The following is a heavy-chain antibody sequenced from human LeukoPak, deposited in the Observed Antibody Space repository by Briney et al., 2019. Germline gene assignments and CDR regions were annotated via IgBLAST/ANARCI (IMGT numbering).Heavy chain of an antibody. D-gene: IGHD1-14*01. Sequence: PSETLSLTCAVSGGSISSSNWWSWVRQPPGKGLEWIGEIYHSGSTNYNPSLKSRVTISVDKSKNQFSLKLSSVTAADTAVYYCARGPFGGRKYNWFDPWGQGTLVTVSS. CDR1: GGSISSSNW. CDR3: ARGPFGGRKYNWFDP. V-gene: IGHV4-4*02. J-gene: IGHJ5*02. CDR2: IYHSGST.